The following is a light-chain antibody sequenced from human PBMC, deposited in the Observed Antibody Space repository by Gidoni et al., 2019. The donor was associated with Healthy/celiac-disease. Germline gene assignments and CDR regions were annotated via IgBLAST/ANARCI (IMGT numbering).Light chain of an antibody. CDR1: QSISSY. Sequence: DIQMTQSPNSLSASVGDRVTITCRASQSISSYLNWYQQKPGKAPKLLIYAASSLQSGVPSRFSGSGSGTDFTLTISSLQPEDFATYYCQQSYSTLWTFGQGTKVEIK. J-gene: IGKJ1*01. CDR2: AAS. CDR3: QQSYSTLWT. V-gene: IGKV1-39*01.